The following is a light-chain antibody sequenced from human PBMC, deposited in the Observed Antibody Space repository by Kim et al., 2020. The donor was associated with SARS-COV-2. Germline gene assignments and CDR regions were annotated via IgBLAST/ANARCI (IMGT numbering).Light chain of an antibody. Sequence: VALGQTVMITCQGGSLRNYYANWYQQKPGQAPLLVIYGKNNRPSGIPDRFSGSSSGNTASMTITGAQAEDEADYYCSSRDSTGNPSFGGGTQLTVL. V-gene: IGLV3-19*01. J-gene: IGLJ2*01. CDR3: SSRDSTGNPS. CDR1: SLRNYY. CDR2: GKN.